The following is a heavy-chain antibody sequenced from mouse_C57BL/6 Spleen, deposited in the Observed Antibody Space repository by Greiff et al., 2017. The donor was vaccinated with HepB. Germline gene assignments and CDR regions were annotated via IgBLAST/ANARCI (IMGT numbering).Heavy chain of an antibody. CDR1: GFTFSDAW. CDR2: IRNKANNHAT. V-gene: IGHV6-6*01. Sequence: EVQGVESGGGLVQPGGSMKLSCAASGFTFSDAWMDWVRQSPEKGLEWVAEIRNKANNHATYYAESVKGRFTISRDDSKSSVYLQMNSLRAEDTGIYYCTRPGRYYAMDYWGQGTSVTVSS. J-gene: IGHJ4*01. CDR3: TRPGRYYAMDY.